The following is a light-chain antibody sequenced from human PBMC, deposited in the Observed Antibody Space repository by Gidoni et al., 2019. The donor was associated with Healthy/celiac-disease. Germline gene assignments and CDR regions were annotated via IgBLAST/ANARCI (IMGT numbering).Light chain of an antibody. Sequence: ELVLTQSPATLSLSPGEGATLSCRASQSVSSYLAWYQQKPGQAPRLLIYYASNRATGIPARFSGSGSGTDFTLTISSLEPEDFAVYYCQQRSNWPGTFGGGTKVEIK. CDR2: YAS. J-gene: IGKJ4*01. V-gene: IGKV3-11*01. CDR3: QQRSNWPGT. CDR1: QSVSSY.